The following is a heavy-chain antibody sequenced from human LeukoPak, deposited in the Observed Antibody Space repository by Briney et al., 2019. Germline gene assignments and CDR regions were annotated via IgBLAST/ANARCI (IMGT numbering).Heavy chain of an antibody. V-gene: IGHV1-58*02. J-gene: IGHJ5*02. D-gene: IGHD6-19*01. CDR1: GFTFTSSA. CDR3: AADSSSYSSGCPS. Sequence: PLASVKVSCKASGFTFTSSAMQWVRQARGQRLEWIGWIVVDSGNTNYAQKFQERVTITRDMSTSTAYMELSSLRSEDTAVYYCAADSSSYSSGCPSWGQGTLVTVSS. CDR2: IVVDSGNT.